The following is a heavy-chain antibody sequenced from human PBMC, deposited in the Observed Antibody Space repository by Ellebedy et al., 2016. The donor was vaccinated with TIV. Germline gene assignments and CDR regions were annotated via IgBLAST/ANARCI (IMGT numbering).Heavy chain of an antibody. D-gene: IGHD3-16*01. CDR1: GYTFTGYY. Sequence: ASVKVSXXASGYTFTGYYMHWVRQAPGQGLEWMGWINPNSGGTNYAQKFQGRVTMTRDTSISTAYMELSRLRSDDTAVYYCARPYDYVWGKVDVWGQGTTVTASS. J-gene: IGHJ6*02. V-gene: IGHV1-2*02. CDR3: ARPYDYVWGKVDV. CDR2: INPNSGGT.